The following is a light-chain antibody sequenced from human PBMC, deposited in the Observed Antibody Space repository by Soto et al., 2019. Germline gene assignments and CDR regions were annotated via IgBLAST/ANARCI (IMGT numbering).Light chain of an antibody. V-gene: IGKV1-5*03. Sequence: DIQMTQSPSTLYASVGDRVAITCRASQTISSWLDWYQQKPGKAPKLLIYKAPTLKSGVPSRFSGSGSGTEFTLTISSLQPDDFATYYCQHYSSYSEAFGQGTKVDI. J-gene: IGKJ1*01. CDR3: QHYSSYSEA. CDR2: KAP. CDR1: QTISSW.